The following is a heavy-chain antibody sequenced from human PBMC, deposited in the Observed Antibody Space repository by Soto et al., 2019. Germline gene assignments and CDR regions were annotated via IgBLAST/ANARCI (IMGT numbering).Heavy chain of an antibody. CDR3: TTVFLLPRGLGSSVF. V-gene: IGHV3-15*01. J-gene: IGHJ4*02. D-gene: IGHD6-19*01. CDR1: GFSFSNAW. Sequence: EGQLEQSGGGLVRSGGSLRLSCVASGFSFSNAWMTWVRQAPGKGLEWVGRVKSRPDGGTTDYASPVKGRFTITREDSKSTGYLQMVSLKGEDTAVYYCTTVFLLPRGLGSSVFWGQGALVTVSS. CDR2: VKSRPDGGTT.